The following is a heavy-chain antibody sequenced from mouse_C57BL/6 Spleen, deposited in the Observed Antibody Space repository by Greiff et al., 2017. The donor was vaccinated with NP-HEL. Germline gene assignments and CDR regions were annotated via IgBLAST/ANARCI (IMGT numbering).Heavy chain of an antibody. D-gene: IGHD1-1*01. CDR1: GYTFTSYW. Sequence: VQLQQSGAELVKPGASVKLSCKASGYTFTSYWMQWVKQRPGQGLEWIGEIDPSDSYTNYNQKFKGKATLTVDTSSSTAYMQLSSLTSEDSAVYYWSRSGDYYGSGSMDYWGQGTSVTVSS. J-gene: IGHJ4*01. CDR3: SRSGDYYGSGSMDY. V-gene: IGHV1-50*01. CDR2: IDPSDSYT.